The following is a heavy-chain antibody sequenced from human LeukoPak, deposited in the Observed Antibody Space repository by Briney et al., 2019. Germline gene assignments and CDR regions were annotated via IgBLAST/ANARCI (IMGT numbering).Heavy chain of an antibody. J-gene: IGHJ4*02. CDR3: VRDRGTYRPIDY. CDR1: AFSLNAYN. CDR2: ISYTGTYI. V-gene: IGHV3-21*04. D-gene: IGHD1-26*01. Sequence: GGSLRLSCAASAFSLNAYNMNWVRQAPGKGLEWVLSISYTGTYIYYADSVKGRFTISRDNAQNSLYLQMNSLRAEDTAIYYCVRDRGTYRPIDYWGQGTLVTASS.